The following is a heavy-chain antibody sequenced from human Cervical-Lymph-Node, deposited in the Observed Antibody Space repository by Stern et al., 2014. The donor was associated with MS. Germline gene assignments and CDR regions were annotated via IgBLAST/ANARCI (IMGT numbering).Heavy chain of an antibody. J-gene: IGHJ6*02. Sequence: QVQLGQSGAEVKKPGSSVKVSCKASGGTFSSQAINWVRQAPGQGLEWVGGIIPIFGTPNYAQKVQDRVTITADESTSTAYMDLSSLRSEDTAVYYCATPSTVTVGAMDVWGHGTTVTVSS. V-gene: IGHV1-69*01. CDR3: ATPSTVTVGAMDV. CDR2: IIPIFGTP. CDR1: GGTFSSQA. D-gene: IGHD5/OR15-5a*01.